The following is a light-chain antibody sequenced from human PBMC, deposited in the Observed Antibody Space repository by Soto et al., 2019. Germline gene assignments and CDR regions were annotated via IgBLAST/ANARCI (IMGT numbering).Light chain of an antibody. Sequence: EIVMTQSPATLSVSPGGRATLSCRASQSVSTKLAWYQQKPGQAPRLLIYGVSTRATGIPGRFSGSASGTEFTLTISSLQSEDFVVYYCQQYNNWPSITFGQGTRLEIK. J-gene: IGKJ5*01. V-gene: IGKV3-15*01. CDR2: GVS. CDR3: QQYNNWPSIT. CDR1: QSVSTK.